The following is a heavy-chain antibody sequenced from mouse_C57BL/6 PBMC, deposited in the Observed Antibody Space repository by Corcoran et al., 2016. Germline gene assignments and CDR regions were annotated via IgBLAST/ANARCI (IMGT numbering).Heavy chain of an antibody. CDR3: ARTDDDGDYLDWLAY. V-gene: IGHV1-26*01. Sequence: EVQLQQSGPELVKPGASVKISCKASGYTFTDYYMNWVKQSHGKSLEWIGDINPNNGGTSYNQKFKGKATLPVDKSSSTAYMELRSLTSEDSAVDDCARTDDDGDYLDWLAYCGQGTLVTFSA. D-gene: IGHD2-3*01. J-gene: IGHJ3*01. CDR1: GYTFTDYY. CDR2: INPNNGGT.